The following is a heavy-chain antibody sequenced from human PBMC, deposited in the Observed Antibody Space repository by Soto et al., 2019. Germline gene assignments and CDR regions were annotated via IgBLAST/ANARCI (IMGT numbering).Heavy chain of an antibody. J-gene: IGHJ6*02. CDR1: GFTFSSYS. D-gene: IGHD3-9*01. CDR3: ARDGVRYFDWLLEHYYYYYGMEV. CDR2: ISSSSSTI. Sequence: GGSLRLSCAASGFTFSSYSMNWVRQAPGKGLEWVSYISSSSSTIYYADSVKGRFTISRDNAKNSLYLQMNSLRDEDTAVYYCARDGVRYFDWLLEHYYYYYGMEVWGQGTTVTVSS. V-gene: IGHV3-48*02.